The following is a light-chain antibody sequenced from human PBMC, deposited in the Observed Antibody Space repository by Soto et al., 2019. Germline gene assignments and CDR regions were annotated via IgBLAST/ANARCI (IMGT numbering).Light chain of an antibody. CDR1: ESVSGN. CDR3: QQYNNWPRT. V-gene: IGKV3-15*01. CDR2: GAS. Sequence: EIVMTQSPATLSVSPGERATLSCTASESVSGNLAWYQQTPGQAPRLLILGASTRAIGIPARFRGSGSGTQFTLTITSLQSEDFAVYYCQQYNNWPRTFGQGTKVEIK. J-gene: IGKJ1*01.